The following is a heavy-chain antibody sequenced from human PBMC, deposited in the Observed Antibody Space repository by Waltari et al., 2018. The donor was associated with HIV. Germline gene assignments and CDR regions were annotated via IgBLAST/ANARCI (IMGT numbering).Heavy chain of an antibody. J-gene: IGHJ4*02. D-gene: IGHD3-22*01. Sequence: QVQLVQSGAEVKKPGASVKVSCKASGYTFTSYDINWVRRATGQGLEWMGWWIPNSGNTGYALKFQGRVTMTRNTAISTAYMELSSLRSEDTAVYYCASTGYYFDSSGYPRYFDYWGQGTLVTVSS. CDR1: GYTFTSYD. CDR2: WIPNSGNT. V-gene: IGHV1-8*01. CDR3: ASTGYYFDSSGYPRYFDY.